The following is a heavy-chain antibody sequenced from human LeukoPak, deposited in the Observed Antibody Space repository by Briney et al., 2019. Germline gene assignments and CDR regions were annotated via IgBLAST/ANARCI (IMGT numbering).Heavy chain of an antibody. J-gene: IGHJ4*02. CDR3: ARGGYSYDYYFDY. CDR2: MSDYNGNT. V-gene: IGHV1-18*01. D-gene: IGHD5-18*01. CDR1: RSMFTRYV. Sequence: GASVKVSCKPSRSMFTRYVISALRQAPRHGVECMGWMSDYNGNTNYAQKLHARVTMTTDTSTSTAYMAQRSLRSDDTAVYYCARGGYSYDYYFDYWGQGTLVTVSS.